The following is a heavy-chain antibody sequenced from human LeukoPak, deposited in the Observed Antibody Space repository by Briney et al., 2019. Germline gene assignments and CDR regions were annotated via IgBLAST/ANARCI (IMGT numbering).Heavy chain of an antibody. CDR1: GFTFGSYE. Sequence: GGSLRLSCAASGFTFGSYEMNWVRQAPGKGLEWVSYISGSGSVIKCADSVKGRFTISRDNAKNSLYLQMNSLRAEDTAVYFCARDTSGWYSRLDNWGQGTLVTVSS. V-gene: IGHV3-48*03. CDR3: ARDTSGWYSRLDN. D-gene: IGHD6-19*01. CDR2: ISGSGSVI. J-gene: IGHJ4*02.